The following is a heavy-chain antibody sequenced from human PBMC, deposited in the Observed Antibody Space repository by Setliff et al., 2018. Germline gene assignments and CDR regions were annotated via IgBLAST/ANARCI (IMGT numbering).Heavy chain of an antibody. CDR1: GGSITSGGGFY. J-gene: IGHJ4*02. Sequence: TLSLTCSVSGGSITSGGGFYWAWIRQPPGKALEWLARIDWDDDKYYSTSLKTRLTVSKDTAKNQVVLKMTNMDPVDTATYYCARDIDTLHSWGPGTLVTVSS. V-gene: IGHV2-70*11. CDR3: ARDIDTLHS. CDR2: IDWDDDK.